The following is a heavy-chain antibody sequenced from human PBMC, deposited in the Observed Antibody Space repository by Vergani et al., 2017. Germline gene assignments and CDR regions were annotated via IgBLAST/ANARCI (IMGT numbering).Heavy chain of an antibody. D-gene: IGHD4-17*01. CDR1: GDSVSSNSAA. CDR3: ARSPQLGDDYGDYIYYYYGMDV. CDR2: TYYRSKWYN. J-gene: IGHJ6*02. V-gene: IGHV6-1*01. Sequence: QVQLQQSGPGLVKPSQTLSLTCAISGDSVSSNSAAWNWIRQSPSRGLEWLGRTYYRSKWYNDYAVSVKSRITINPDTSKNQFSLQLNSVTHEDTAVYYCARSPQLGDDYGDYIYYYYGMDVWGQGTTVTVSS.